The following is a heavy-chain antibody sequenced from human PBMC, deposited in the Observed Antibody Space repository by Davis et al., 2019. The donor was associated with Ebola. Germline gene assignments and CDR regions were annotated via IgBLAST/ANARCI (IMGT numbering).Heavy chain of an antibody. V-gene: IGHV3-13*01. CDR2: IGTAGDT. Sequence: GESLKISCAASGFTFSSYDMHWVRQATGKGLEWVSAIGTAGDTYYPGSVKGRFTISRENAKNSLYLQMNSLRAEDTAVYYCARGGYGSGSYPVYYYYGMDVWGQGTTVTVSS. J-gene: IGHJ6*02. CDR1: GFTFSSYD. CDR3: ARGGYGSGSYPVYYYYGMDV. D-gene: IGHD3-10*01.